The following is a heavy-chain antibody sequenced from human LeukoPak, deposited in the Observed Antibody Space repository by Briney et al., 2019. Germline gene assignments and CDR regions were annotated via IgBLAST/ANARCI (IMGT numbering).Heavy chain of an antibody. CDR1: GDSIISYY. CDR2: IYYNGTT. V-gene: IGHV4-59*12. CDR3: ARENYDYVWGSYRIFDY. Sequence: SETLSLTCIVSGDSIISYYWSWIRQPPGKGLEWIGYIYYNGTTNYNPSLKSRVTMSVDTSRTQFSLKLSSVTAADTAFYYCARENYDYVWGSYRIFDYWGQGTLVTVSS. J-gene: IGHJ4*02. D-gene: IGHD3-16*02.